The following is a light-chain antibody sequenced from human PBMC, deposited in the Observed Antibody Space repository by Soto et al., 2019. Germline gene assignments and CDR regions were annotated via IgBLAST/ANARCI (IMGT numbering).Light chain of an antibody. CDR3: QQYKSYSSWA. CDR2: DAS. J-gene: IGKJ1*01. V-gene: IGKV1-5*01. CDR1: QSIGNW. Sequence: DIQMTQSPSTLSASVGDRVTITCRASQSIGNWLAWYQQKRGKAPKLLIYDASTLESGVPSRFSGSASGTEFTLTISRLQPDDFANYYCQQYKSYSSWAFGRGTKVDIX.